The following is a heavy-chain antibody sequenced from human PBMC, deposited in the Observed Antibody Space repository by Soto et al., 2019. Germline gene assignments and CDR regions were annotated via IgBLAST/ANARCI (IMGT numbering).Heavy chain of an antibody. CDR2: IIPIFGTA. CDR3: ARRRALRGIQYYYYYGMDV. D-gene: IGHD3-3*02. J-gene: IGHJ6*02. CDR1: GGTFSSYA. Sequence: ASVKVSCKASGGTFSSYAISWVRQAPGQGLEWMGGIIPIFGTANYAQKFQGRVTITADESTSTAYMELSSLRSEDTAVYYCARRRALRGIQYYYYYGMDVWGQGTTVTVSS. V-gene: IGHV1-69*13.